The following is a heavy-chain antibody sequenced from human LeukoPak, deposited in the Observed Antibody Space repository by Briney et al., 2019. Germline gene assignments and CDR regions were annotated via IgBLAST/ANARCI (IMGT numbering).Heavy chain of an antibody. CDR1: GRFNSLRGYY. J-gene: IGHJ3*02. V-gene: IGHV4-31*03. CDR2: IYYSGST. D-gene: IGHD3-22*01. Sequence: PSETLSLICTVSGRFNSLRGYYCTWIRQHPGKGLEWIGYIYYSGSTYYNPSLKSRVTISVDTSKNQFSLKLSSVTAADTAVYYCARGLYDSSGYDAFDIWGQGTRITVSS. CDR3: ARGLYDSSGYDAFDI.